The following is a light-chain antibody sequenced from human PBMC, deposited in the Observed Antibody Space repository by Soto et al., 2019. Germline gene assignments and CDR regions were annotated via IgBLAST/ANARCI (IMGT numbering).Light chain of an antibody. V-gene: IGLV8-61*01. CDR2: STN. J-gene: IGLJ2*01. CDR1: SGSVSTSYN. Sequence: QTVVTQEPSFSVSPGGTVTLTCGLSSGSVSTSYNPSWYQQTPGQAPRALIYSTNTRSSGVPDRFSGSILGNKAALTITGAQADDESDYYCVMYLGSGVWVFGGGTKVT. CDR3: VMYLGSGVWV.